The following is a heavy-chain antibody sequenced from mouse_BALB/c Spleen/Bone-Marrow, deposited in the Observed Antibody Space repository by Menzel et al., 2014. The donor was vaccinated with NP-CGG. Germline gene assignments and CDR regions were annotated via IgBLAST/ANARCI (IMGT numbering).Heavy chain of an antibody. J-gene: IGHJ1*01. CDR2: INPTNGGT. D-gene: IGHD1-1*01. V-gene: IGHV1S81*02. Sequence: QVQLQQSGAELVKPGASVKSSCKASGYTFTRYYMYWVKQRPGQGLEWIGEINPTNGGTNFNEKFKSKATLTVDKSSSTAYMQLSSLTSEDSAVYYCTRSNYGYWYFDVWGAGTTVTVSS. CDR1: GYTFTRYY. CDR3: TRSNYGYWYFDV.